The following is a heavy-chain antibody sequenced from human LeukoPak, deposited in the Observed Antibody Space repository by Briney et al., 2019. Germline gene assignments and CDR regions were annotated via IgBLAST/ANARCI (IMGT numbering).Heavy chain of an antibody. D-gene: IGHD6-19*01. V-gene: IGHV3-7*01. J-gene: IGHJ4*02. CDR2: IRADGSAQ. CDR1: GLTFSNAW. CDR3: ARWLYSGGWAIDY. Sequence: GGSLRLSCAASGLTFSNAWMSWVRQAPGKGLEWVGSIRADGSAQFYVDSVRGRFTISRDNAKDSLYLQMNSLRAEDTAVYYCARWLYSGGWAIDYWGQGTLVTVSS.